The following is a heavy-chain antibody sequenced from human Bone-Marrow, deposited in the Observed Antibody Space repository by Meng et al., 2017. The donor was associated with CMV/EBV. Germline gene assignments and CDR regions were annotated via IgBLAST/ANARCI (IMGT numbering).Heavy chain of an antibody. CDR3: ARDQNAFDP. CDR2: IIPILGIA. J-gene: IGHJ5*02. CDR1: GGTFSSYA. Sequence: KVSCKASGGTFSSYAISWVRQAPGQGREWMGGIIPILGIANYAQKFQGRVTITADKSTSTAYMELSSLRSEDTAVYYCARDQNAFDPWGQGTLVTVSS. V-gene: IGHV1-69*10.